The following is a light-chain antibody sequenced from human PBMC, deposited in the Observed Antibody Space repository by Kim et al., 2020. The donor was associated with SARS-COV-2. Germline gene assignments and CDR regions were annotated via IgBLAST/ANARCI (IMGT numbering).Light chain of an antibody. CDR3: QVWDSSSYWL. V-gene: IGLV3-9*01. Sequence: SYELTQPLSVSVALGQTASITCGGNNIGNKNVHWYQRKPGQAPVLVIYRDRKRPSGIPERFSGSNSGNTATLTISGAQAGDEADYYCQVWDSSSYWLFGGGTKVTVL. CDR1: NIGNKN. CDR2: RDR. J-gene: IGLJ3*02.